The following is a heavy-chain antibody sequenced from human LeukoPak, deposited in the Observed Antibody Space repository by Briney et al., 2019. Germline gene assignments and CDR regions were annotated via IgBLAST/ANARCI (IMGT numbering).Heavy chain of an antibody. D-gene: IGHD6-13*01. CDR2: ISAYNGNT. CDR3: ARDSKGSSWYTGSAHFDY. Sequence: ASVKVSCKASGYTFTSYGISWVRQAPGQGLEWMGWISAYNGNTNYAQKLQGRVTMTTDTSTSTAYMELRSLRSDDTAVYYCARDSKGSSWYTGSAHFDYWGQGTLVTVSS. CDR1: GYTFTSYG. V-gene: IGHV1-18*01. J-gene: IGHJ4*02.